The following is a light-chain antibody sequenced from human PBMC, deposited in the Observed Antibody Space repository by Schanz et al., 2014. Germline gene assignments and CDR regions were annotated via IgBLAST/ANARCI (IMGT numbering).Light chain of an antibody. V-gene: IGLV1-51*01. CDR3: GTWDSGLSAGRV. Sequence: QSVLTQPPSVSAAPGQKVTISCSGTSSNIGSSYVSWYQQFPGRAPKLLIYDNSKRPSGIPDRFSGSKSGTSATLGITGLQTGDEADYYCGTWDSGLSAGRVFGGGTKLTVL. CDR2: DNS. CDR1: SSNIGSSY. J-gene: IGLJ3*02.